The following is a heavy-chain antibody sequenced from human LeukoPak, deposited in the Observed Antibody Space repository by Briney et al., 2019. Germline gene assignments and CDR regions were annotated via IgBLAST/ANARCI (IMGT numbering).Heavy chain of an antibody. D-gene: IGHD2-2*01. J-gene: IGHJ6*02. Sequence: ASVKLSCKASGYTFTSYGISWVRQAPGQGLEWMGWISAYNGNTNYAQKLQGRVTMTTDTSTSTAYMELRSLRSDDTAVYYCARSQGIVVVPAAMRYYYGMDVWGQGTTVTVSS. CDR2: ISAYNGNT. CDR1: GYTFTSYG. V-gene: IGHV1-18*01. CDR3: ARSQGIVVVPAAMRYYYGMDV.